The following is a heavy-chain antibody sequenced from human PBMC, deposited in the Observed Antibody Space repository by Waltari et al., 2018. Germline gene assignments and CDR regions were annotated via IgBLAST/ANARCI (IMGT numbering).Heavy chain of an antibody. D-gene: IGHD1-1*01. CDR3: AGEFIQQRGGYGP. CDR2: IIPLFGTA. CDR1: GGTFSSYA. J-gene: IGHJ5*02. Sequence: QVQLVQSGAEVKKPGSSVKVSCKASGGTFSSYAISWVRQAPGQGLEWMGGIIPLFGTANSAQKFQGRVPITADKSTRTAYMGLSSLRSEDTAVYYCAGEFIQQRGGYGPRGQGTLVTVSS. V-gene: IGHV1-69*14.